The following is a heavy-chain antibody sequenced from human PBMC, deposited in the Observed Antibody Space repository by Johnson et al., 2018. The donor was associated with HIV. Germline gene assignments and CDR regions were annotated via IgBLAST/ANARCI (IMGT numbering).Heavy chain of an antibody. D-gene: IGHD3-10*01. CDR3: ARARLLWFRELWPHDAFDI. V-gene: IGHV3-30-3*01. Sequence: QVQLVESGGGVVQPGRSLRLSCVFSGFTLSDSALHWVRQAPGKGLEWVAVISYDGSNLLYADSVKGRFNISRYNSKNTLYLQMNSLRAEDTAVYYCARARLLWFRELWPHDAFDIWGQVTMVSVSS. CDR1: GFTLSDSA. J-gene: IGHJ3*02. CDR2: ISYDGSNL.